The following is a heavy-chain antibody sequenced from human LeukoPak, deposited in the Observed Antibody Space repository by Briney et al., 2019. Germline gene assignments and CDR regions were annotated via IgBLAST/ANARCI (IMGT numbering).Heavy chain of an antibody. CDR2: ISSSSSYI. CDR3: ARDRVWDYGDYGY. Sequence: GGSLRLSCAASGFTFSSYSMNWVRQAPGKGLEWFSSISSSSSYIYYADSVKGRFTISRDNAKNSLYLQMNSLSAEDTAVYYCARDRVWDYGDYGYWGQGPLVTVSS. J-gene: IGHJ4*02. D-gene: IGHD4-17*01. CDR1: GFTFSSYS. V-gene: IGHV3-21*01.